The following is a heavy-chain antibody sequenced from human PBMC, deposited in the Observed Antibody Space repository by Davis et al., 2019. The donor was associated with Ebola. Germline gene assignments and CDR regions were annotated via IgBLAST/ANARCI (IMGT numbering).Heavy chain of an antibody. CDR1: GFTFSSYG. D-gene: IGHD3-10*01. J-gene: IGHJ5*02. CDR3: VKDATLLWFGWFDP. CDR2: ISSNGGST. V-gene: IGHV3-64D*08. Sequence: GGSLRLSCAASGFTFSSYGMHWVRQAPGKGLEYVSAISSNGGSTYYADSVKGRFTISRDNSKNTLYLQMSSLRAEDTAVYYCVKDATLLWFGWFDPWGQGTLVTVSS.